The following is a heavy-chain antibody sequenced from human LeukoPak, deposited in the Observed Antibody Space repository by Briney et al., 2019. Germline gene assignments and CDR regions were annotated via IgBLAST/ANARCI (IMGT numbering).Heavy chain of an antibody. CDR2: MNPSSGNT. J-gene: IGHJ6*02. CDR3: ARGPVDAVFGVSTED. D-gene: IGHD3-10*02. Sequence: ASVKVSCKASGYTFTSYDINWVRQATGQVLEWRGWMNPSSGNTGYAQKFQGRVSMTRDTSISTAYMELSSLRSEDTAVYYCARGPVDAVFGVSTEDWGQGTTVTVSS. CDR1: GYTFTSYD. V-gene: IGHV1-8*01.